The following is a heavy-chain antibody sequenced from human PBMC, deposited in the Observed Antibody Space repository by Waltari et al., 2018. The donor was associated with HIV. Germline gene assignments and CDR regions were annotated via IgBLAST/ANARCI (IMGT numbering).Heavy chain of an antibody. CDR2: INHSGST. J-gene: IGHJ4*02. Sequence: QVQLQQWGAGLLKPSETLSLTCAVYGGSFSGYYWSWIRQPPGKGLEWIGEINHSGSTNDNPSLKSRVTISVDTSKNQFSLKLSSVTAADTAVYYCARATYSSGCDYWGQGTLVTVSS. D-gene: IGHD6-19*01. V-gene: IGHV4-34*01. CDR1: GGSFSGYY. CDR3: ARATYSSGCDY.